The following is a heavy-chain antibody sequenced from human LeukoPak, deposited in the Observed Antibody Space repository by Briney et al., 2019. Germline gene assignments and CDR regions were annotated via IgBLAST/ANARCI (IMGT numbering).Heavy chain of an antibody. V-gene: IGHV3-74*01. D-gene: IGHD3-22*01. CDR1: GFTFSSHL. J-gene: IGHJ4*02. CDR3: VRLSSGYYGLIDH. Sequence: PEGSLRLSCVASGFTFSSHLMHWVRQVPGKGLVWVSRIDSDGSKTDYADSVKGRFTFSRDNARNTLYLQMNSLRAEDTAVYYCVRLSSGYYGLIDHWGQGTLVTVSS. CDR2: IDSDGSKT.